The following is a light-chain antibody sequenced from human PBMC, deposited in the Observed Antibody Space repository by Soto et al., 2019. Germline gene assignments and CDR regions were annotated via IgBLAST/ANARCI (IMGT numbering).Light chain of an antibody. CDR3: LQDYRYPPWT. Sequence: AIPMTQSPSSLSASVGVRVTITCRASQDIRNDLGWYQQKPGKAPKLLIYAASSLQTGVPSRFSGSGSGTDFTLTISSLQPEDFATYYCLQDYRYPPWTFGQGTKVEIK. J-gene: IGKJ1*01. V-gene: IGKV1-6*01. CDR2: AAS. CDR1: QDIRND.